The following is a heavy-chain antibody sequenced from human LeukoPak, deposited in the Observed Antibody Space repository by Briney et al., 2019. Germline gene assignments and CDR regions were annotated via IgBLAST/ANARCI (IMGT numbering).Heavy chain of an antibody. CDR2: FYDSGTT. D-gene: IGHD5-18*01. V-gene: IGHV4-59*01. CDR3: ARAYFNGYGIDGFEY. J-gene: IGHJ4*02. CDR1: GVAISSYY. Sequence: PSETLSLTCAVSGVAISSYYWSWIRQSPGKGEEWIGDFYDSGTTQYNPSLKSRVTISVDTSKNQFSLKLNSVTAADTAVYYCARAYFNGYGIDGFEYWGQGVLVTVSS.